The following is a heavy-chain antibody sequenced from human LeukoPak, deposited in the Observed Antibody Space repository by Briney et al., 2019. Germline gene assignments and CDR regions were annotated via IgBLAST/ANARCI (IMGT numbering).Heavy chain of an antibody. D-gene: IGHD3-10*01. CDR1: GFTFSDSA. J-gene: IGHJ6*02. CDR2: IRTKANSYAT. Sequence: GGSLKLSCAASGFTFSDSAMHWVRQASGKGLEWVGHIRTKANSYATTYAASVKGRFTISRDDVKNTAYLQMISLKAEDTAVYYCMGYYGSGTYYSGDYYYGMDVWGQGTTVTVSS. V-gene: IGHV3-73*01. CDR3: MGYYGSGTYYSGDYYYGMDV.